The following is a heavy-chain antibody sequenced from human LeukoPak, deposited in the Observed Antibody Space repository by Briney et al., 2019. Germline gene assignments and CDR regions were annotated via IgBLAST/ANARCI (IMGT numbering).Heavy chain of an antibody. Sequence: GGSLRLSCAASGFTFSIYEMIGVRQAPGKGLEWVSYISSIGTTIYYADSVKGRFTISRDNAKNSLYLQMNSLRAEDTAVYYCARGERGDYWGQGTLVTVSS. D-gene: IGHD1-26*01. J-gene: IGHJ4*02. V-gene: IGHV3-48*03. CDR3: ARGERGDY. CDR1: GFTFSIYE. CDR2: ISSIGTTI.